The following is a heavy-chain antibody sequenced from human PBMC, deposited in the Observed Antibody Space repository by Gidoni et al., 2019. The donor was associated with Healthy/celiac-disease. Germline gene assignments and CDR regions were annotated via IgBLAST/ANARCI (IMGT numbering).Heavy chain of an antibody. J-gene: IGHJ4*02. CDR3: ASDYPDSSGFVY. D-gene: IGHD6-19*01. CDR2: IYYSGST. Sequence: QVQLQESGPGLVKPSETLSLTCTVSGGSISSYYWSWIRQPPGKGLEWIGYIYYSGSTNYNPSLKSRVTISVDTSKNQFSLKLSSVTAADTAVYYCASDYPDSSGFVYWGQGTLVTVSS. V-gene: IGHV4-59*01. CDR1: GGSISSYY.